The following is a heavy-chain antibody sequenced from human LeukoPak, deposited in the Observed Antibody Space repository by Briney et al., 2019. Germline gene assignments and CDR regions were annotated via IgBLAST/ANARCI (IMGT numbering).Heavy chain of an antibody. V-gene: IGHV3-20*04. J-gene: IGHJ4*02. CDR1: GFTFDDYG. Sequence: GGSLRLSCAASGFTFDDYGMSWVRQAPGKGLEWVSGINWNGGSTGYADSVKGRFTISRDNAKNSLYLQMNSLRSEDTALYYCARGGGDVDTAIPPYFDYWGQGTLVTVSS. D-gene: IGHD5-18*01. CDR2: INWNGGST. CDR3: ARGGGDVDTAIPPYFDY.